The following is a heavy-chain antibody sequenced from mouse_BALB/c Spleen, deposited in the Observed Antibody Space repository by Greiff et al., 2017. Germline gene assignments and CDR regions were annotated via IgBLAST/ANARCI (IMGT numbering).Heavy chain of an antibody. D-gene: IGHD2-14*01. CDR2: IWAGGST. V-gene: IGHV2-9*02. Sequence: VKLMESGPGLVAPSQSLSITCTVSGFSLTSYGVHWVRQPPGKGLEWLGVIWAGGSTNYNSALMSRLSISKDNSKSQVFLKMNSLQTDDTAMYYCARDLGGYRYDDGPWFAYWGQGTLVTVSA. J-gene: IGHJ3*01. CDR1: GFSLTSYG. CDR3: ARDLGGYRYDDGPWFAY.